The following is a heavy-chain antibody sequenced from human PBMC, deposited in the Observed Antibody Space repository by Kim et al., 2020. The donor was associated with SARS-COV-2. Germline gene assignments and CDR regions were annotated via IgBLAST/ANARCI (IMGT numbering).Heavy chain of an antibody. Sequence: GGSLRLSCAASGFTFSSYGMHWVRQAPGKGLEWVAVIWYDGSNKYYADSVKGRFTISRDNSKNTLYLQMNSLRAEDTAVYYCARDLVDYVGLIYYYYGMDVWGQGTTVTVSS. CDR2: IWYDGSNK. CDR3: ARDLVDYVGLIYYYYGMDV. V-gene: IGHV3-33*01. D-gene: IGHD4-17*01. J-gene: IGHJ6*02. CDR1: GFTFSSYG.